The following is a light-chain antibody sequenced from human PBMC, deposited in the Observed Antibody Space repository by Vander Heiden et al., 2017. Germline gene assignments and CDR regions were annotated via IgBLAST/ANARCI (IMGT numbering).Light chain of an antibody. V-gene: IGLV1-40*01. CDR3: QSYDSREWV. CDR1: SSNIGAGYD. CDR2: GNS. Sequence: QSVLTHPPSVSGAPGQRVTISCTGSSSNIGAGYDVHWYQQLPGTAPKLLIYGNSNRPSGVPDRFSGSKSGTSASLAITGLQAEDEAYYYCQSYDSREWVFGGGTKLTVL. J-gene: IGLJ3*02.